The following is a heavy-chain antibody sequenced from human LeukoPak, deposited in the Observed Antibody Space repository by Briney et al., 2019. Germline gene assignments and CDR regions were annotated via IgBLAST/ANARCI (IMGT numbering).Heavy chain of an antibody. CDR1: GYTFIGYY. CDR2: INPNSGGT. D-gene: IGHD1-26*01. J-gene: IGHJ4*02. CDR3: ARVGATREHGY. V-gene: IGHV1-2*02. Sequence: GASVKVSCKASGYTFIGYYMHWVRQAPGQGLEWMGWINPNSGGTNYSQKFQGRVTMTRHTSISTAYMELSRLGSDDTAVYYCARVGATREHGYWGQGTLVTVSS.